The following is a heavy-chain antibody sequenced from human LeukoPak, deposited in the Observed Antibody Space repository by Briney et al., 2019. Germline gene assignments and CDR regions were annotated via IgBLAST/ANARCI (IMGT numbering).Heavy chain of an antibody. CDR2: ITGSGGIT. D-gene: IGHD1-26*01. J-gene: IGHJ4*02. CDR3: VSQSYSGSDNYYFHY. CDR1: GFTFSSYA. Sequence: PGGSLRLSCAASGFTFSSYAMSWVRQAPGKGLEWVSVITGSGGITYYADSVKGRFTVSRDNSKNTLYLQMKSLRAEDTAVYYCVSQSYSGSDNYYFHYWGQGTLVAVSS. V-gene: IGHV3-23*01.